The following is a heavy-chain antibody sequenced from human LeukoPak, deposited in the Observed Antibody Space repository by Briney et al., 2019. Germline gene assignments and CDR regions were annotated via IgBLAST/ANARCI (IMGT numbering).Heavy chain of an antibody. CDR2: ISWNSGSI. J-gene: IGHJ4*02. CDR1: GFTFDDYA. V-gene: IGHV3-9*01. CDR3: AKDIGEMATISCFDY. D-gene: IGHD5-24*01. Sequence: PGGSLRLSCAASGFTFDDYAMHWVRQAPGKGLEWVSGISWNSGSIGYADSVKGRFTISRDNAKNSLYLQMNSLRAEDTALYYSAKDIGEMATISCFDYWGQGTLVTVSS.